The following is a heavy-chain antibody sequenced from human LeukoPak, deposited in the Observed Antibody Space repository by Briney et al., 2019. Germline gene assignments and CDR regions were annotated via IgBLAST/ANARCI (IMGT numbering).Heavy chain of an antibody. Sequence: ASVKVSCKASGYTFTSYGISWVRQAPGQGLEWMGGIIPIFGTANYAQKFQGRVTITADESTSTAYMELSSLRSEDTAVYYCARAASSSWYPELGYWGQGTLVTVSS. V-gene: IGHV1-69*13. CDR2: IIPIFGTA. CDR3: ARAASSSWYPELGY. D-gene: IGHD6-13*01. CDR1: GYTFTSYG. J-gene: IGHJ4*02.